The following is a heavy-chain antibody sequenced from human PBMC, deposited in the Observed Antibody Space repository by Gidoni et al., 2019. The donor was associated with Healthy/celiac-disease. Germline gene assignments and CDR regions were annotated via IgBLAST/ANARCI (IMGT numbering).Heavy chain of an antibody. CDR1: GFTFSSYA. J-gene: IGHJ4*02. CDR2: ISYDGSNK. V-gene: IGHV3-30*01. CDR3: ARDADVDTADAPLDY. D-gene: IGHD5-18*01. Sequence: QVQLVESGGGVVQPGRSLRLSCAASGFTFSSYARHWVRQAPGKGLEWVAVISYDGSNKYYADSVKGRFTISRDNSKNTLYLQMNSLRAEDTAVYYCARDADVDTADAPLDYWGQGTLVTVSS.